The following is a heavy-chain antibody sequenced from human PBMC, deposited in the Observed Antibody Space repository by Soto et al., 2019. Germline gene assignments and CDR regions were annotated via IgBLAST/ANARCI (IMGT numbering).Heavy chain of an antibody. CDR1: GGTFSSYA. CDR3: ARSQGSSTSLEIYYYYYYGMDV. D-gene: IGHD2-2*01. J-gene: IGHJ6*04. Sequence: QVQLVQSGAEVKKPGYSVKVSCKASGGTFSSYAISWVRQAPGQGLEWMGGIIPISGTANYAQKFQGRVTITADESTSTAYMELSSLRSEDTAVYYCARSQGSSTSLEIYYYYYYGMDVWGKGTTVTVSS. V-gene: IGHV1-69*01. CDR2: IIPISGTA.